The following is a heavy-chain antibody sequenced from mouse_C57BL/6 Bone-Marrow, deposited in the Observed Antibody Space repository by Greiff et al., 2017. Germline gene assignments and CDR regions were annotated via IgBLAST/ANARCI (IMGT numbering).Heavy chain of an antibody. CDR3: ARMTTVVSDY. D-gene: IGHD1-1*01. J-gene: IGHJ2*01. V-gene: IGHV8-8*01. Sequence: QVTLKVSGPGILQPSQTLSLTCSFSGFSLRTFGMGVGWIRQPSGKGLEWLAHIWWDDDKYYNPALKSRLTISKDTSKNQVFLKLANVDTADTATYYCARMTTVVSDYWGQGTTLTVSS. CDR2: IWWDDDK. CDR1: GFSLRTFGMG.